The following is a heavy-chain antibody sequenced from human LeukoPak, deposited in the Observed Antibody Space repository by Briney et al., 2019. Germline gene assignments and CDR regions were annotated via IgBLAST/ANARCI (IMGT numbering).Heavy chain of an antibody. V-gene: IGHV3-49*04. Sequence: GRSLRLSCTASGFTFGDYAMSWVRQAPGKGLEWVGFIRSKAYGGTTQYAASMKGRFTISKDDSKSIVYLQMNSLKTEDTAVYYCTRLPSGFSFDYWGQGTLVTVSS. CDR2: IRSKAYGGTT. J-gene: IGHJ4*02. D-gene: IGHD6-19*01. CDR3: TRLPSGFSFDY. CDR1: GFTFGDYA.